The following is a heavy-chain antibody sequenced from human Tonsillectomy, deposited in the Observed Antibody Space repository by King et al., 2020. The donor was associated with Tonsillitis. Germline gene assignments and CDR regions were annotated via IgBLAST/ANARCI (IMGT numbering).Heavy chain of an antibody. CDR2: MNPNSGNT. V-gene: IGHV1-8*01. CDR1: GYTFTSYD. Sequence: VQLVESGAEVKKPGASVKVSCKASGYTFTSYDINWVRQATGQGLEWMGWMNPNSGNTGYAQKFQGRVTMTRNTSISTAYMELSSLRSEDTAWYYCARSGMRGYCSGGSCYSADYYYYYGMDVWGQGTTVTVSS. CDR3: ARSGMRGYCSGGSCYSADYYYYYGMDV. J-gene: IGHJ6*02. D-gene: IGHD2-15*01.